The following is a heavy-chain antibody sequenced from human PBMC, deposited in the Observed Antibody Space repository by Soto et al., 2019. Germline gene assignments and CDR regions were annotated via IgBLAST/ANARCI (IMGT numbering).Heavy chain of an antibody. D-gene: IGHD1-7*01. CDR3: ARSNWNFPFDY. CDR2: IYYTGTT. Sequence: QVQLEESGPRLVKPSETLSLTCTVSGGSISSFYWNWIRQSPGKGLEWIGYIYYTGTTNYNPSLKSRVTLSLDTSKDQFSLNLTSVPAADTAVYYCARSNWNFPFDYWAQGTLVTVSS. J-gene: IGHJ4*02. V-gene: IGHV4-59*01. CDR1: GGSISSFY.